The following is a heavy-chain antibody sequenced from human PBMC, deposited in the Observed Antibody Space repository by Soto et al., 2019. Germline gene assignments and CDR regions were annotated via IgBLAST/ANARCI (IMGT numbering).Heavy chain of an antibody. CDR3: EHRPTMVRGVNYFDY. CDR2: IYWDDDK. D-gene: IGHD3-10*01. V-gene: IGHV2-5*02. CDR1: GFSLSTSGVG. J-gene: IGHJ4*02. Sequence: QITLKESGPTLVKPTQTLTLTCTFSGFSLSTSGVGVGWISQPPGKALEWLALIYWDDDKRYSPSLKSRLTITKDTSKNQVVRTMTNMDPVDTATYYCEHRPTMVRGVNYFDYWGQGTLVTVSS.